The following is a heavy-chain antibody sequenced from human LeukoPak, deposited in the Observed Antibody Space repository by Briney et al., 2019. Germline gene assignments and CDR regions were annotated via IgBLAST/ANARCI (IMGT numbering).Heavy chain of an antibody. J-gene: IGHJ5*02. CDR3: ARDPGAYYDSSGYLNWFDP. D-gene: IGHD3-22*01. V-gene: IGHV4-39*07. CDR2: MHHSGST. CDR1: GGSITTRRYY. Sequence: SEALSLTCTVSGGSITTRRYYWGWIRQPPGKGLEWIGSMHHSGSTYYNPSLKSRVTTSVDTSKNQFSLKLSSVTAADTAVYYCARDPGAYYDSSGYLNWFDPWGQGTLVTVSS.